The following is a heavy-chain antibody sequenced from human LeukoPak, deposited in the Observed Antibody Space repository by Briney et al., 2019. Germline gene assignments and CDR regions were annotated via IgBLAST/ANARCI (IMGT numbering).Heavy chain of an antibody. J-gene: IGHJ4*02. V-gene: IGHV1-46*01. CDR3: ARAARYCSGGTCYFDY. Sequence: ASVKVSCKASGYTFTHHYIHWVRQAPGQGLEWLGIINPNGGGTSYAQKFQGRVTMTRDTSTSTVYMELSSLRSEDTVVYYCARAARYCSGGTCYFDYWGQGTLVTVSS. D-gene: IGHD2-15*01. CDR1: GYTFTHHY. CDR2: INPNGGGT.